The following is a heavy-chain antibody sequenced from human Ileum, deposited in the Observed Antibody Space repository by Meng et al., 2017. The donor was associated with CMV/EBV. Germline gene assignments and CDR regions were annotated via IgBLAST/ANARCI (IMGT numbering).Heavy chain of an antibody. Sequence: LSCAVYGGSFSGYYWSWIRQPPGKGLEWIGEINHSGSTNYNPSLKSRVTISVDTSKNQFSLKLSSVTAADTAVYYCARGGHYGMDVWGQGTTVTVSS. CDR2: INHSGST. V-gene: IGHV4-34*01. CDR3: ARGGHYGMDV. J-gene: IGHJ6*02. CDR1: GGSFSGYY. D-gene: IGHD3/OR15-3a*01.